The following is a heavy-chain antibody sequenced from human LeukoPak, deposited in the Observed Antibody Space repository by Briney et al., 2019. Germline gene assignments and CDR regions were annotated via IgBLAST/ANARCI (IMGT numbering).Heavy chain of an antibody. CDR2: ISAYNGNT. V-gene: IGHV1-18*01. CDR1: GGSFSNYA. Sequence: ASVKVSCKASGGSFSNYAFSWVRQAPGQGLERMGWISAYNGNTNYAQKLQGRVTMTTDTSTGTAYMELRSLRSDDTAVYYCARDRGYDFWRTDYYYYMDVWGKGTTVTVSS. J-gene: IGHJ6*03. CDR3: ARDRGYDFWRTDYYYYMDV. D-gene: IGHD3-3*01.